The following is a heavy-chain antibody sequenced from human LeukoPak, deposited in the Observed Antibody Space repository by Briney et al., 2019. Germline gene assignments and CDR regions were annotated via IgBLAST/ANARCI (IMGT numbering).Heavy chain of an antibody. CDR2: MYTSAST. CDR3: ASGYSSDTVDY. Sequence: SETLSLTCTISGASISSYYWSWIRQPAGKGLEWIGRMYTSASTSYNPSLKSRVTMSVDTSKNQFSLKLSSVTAADTAVYYCASGYSSDTVDYWGQGTLVTVSS. CDR1: GASISSYY. D-gene: IGHD3-22*01. J-gene: IGHJ4*02. V-gene: IGHV4-4*07.